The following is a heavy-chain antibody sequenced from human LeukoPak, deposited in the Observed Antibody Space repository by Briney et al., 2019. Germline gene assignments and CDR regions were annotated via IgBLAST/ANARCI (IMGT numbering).Heavy chain of an antibody. J-gene: IGHJ4*02. CDR1: GGSFSGYY. Sequence: SETLSLTCAVYGGSFSGYYWSWIRQPPGKGLEWIGEINHSGSTNYNPSLKSRVTISVDTSKNQFSLKLSSVTAAGTAVYYCASQPGIAAAGYLNWGRGTLVTVSS. CDR3: ASQPGIAAAGYLN. D-gene: IGHD6-13*01. V-gene: IGHV4-34*01. CDR2: INHSGST.